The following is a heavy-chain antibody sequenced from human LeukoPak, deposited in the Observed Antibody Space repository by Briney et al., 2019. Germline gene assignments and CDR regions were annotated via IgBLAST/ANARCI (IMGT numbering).Heavy chain of an antibody. CDR1: DGSLSGSY. V-gene: IGHV4-34*01. CDR3: ARVTSSSWPFDY. J-gene: IGHJ4*02. Sequence: SETLSLTCGVSDGSLSGSYWTWIRQAPGKGLEWIGDINYSGITNYDPSLKSRVTISVDTSTNQFSLRLTSVTAADTAVYYCARVTSSSWPFDYWGQGTLVTVSS. D-gene: IGHD6-13*01. CDR2: INYSGIT.